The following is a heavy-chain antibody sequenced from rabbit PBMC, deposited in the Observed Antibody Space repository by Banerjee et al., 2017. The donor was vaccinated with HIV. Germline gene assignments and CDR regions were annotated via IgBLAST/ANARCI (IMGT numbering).Heavy chain of an antibody. D-gene: IGHD8-1*01. CDR3: ARDPDGGSSAWIPFNL. J-gene: IGHJ4*01. CDR1: GFSFSSYYY. Sequence: QSLEESGGDLVKPGASLTLTCTASGFSFSSYYYMSWVRQAPGKGLEWIGCIDAGSGSTYYASWAKGRFTISKTSSTTVTLQMTSLTAADTATYFCARDPDGGSSAWIPFNLWGPGTLVTVS. V-gene: IGHV1S40*01. CDR2: IDAGSGST.